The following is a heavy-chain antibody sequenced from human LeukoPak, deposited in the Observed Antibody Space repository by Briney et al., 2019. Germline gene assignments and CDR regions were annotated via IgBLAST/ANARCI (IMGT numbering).Heavy chain of an antibody. V-gene: IGHV5-51*01. CDR3: ATAVFNPTGNY. J-gene: IGHJ4*02. Sequence: GEALKISWRGSGDIFRRYWIGWGRQRPGKGLEWMGVIYPCYSYTRYSPSCQGQVTISADKSINTAYVQWSSLKASDTAIYYCATAVFNPTGNYWGQGTPVTVSS. CDR1: GDIFRRYW. CDR2: IYPCYSYT.